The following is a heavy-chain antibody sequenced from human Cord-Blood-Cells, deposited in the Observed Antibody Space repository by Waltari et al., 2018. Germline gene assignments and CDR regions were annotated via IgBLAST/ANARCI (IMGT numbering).Heavy chain of an antibody. CDR3: ARHKQNVGVVIIGGYYYGMDV. Sequence: QLQLQESGPGLVKPSETLSLTCTVSGGSISSSSYYWGWIRQPPGKGLEWIGSIYHSGSTYHSPSLKRRGTIAVATSKNQFSLMLSSVTAADTAVYYCARHKQNVGVVIIGGYYYGMDVCGQGTTVTVSS. V-gene: IGHV4-39*01. CDR1: GGSISSSSYY. D-gene: IGHD3-3*01. J-gene: IGHJ6*02. CDR2: IYHSGST.